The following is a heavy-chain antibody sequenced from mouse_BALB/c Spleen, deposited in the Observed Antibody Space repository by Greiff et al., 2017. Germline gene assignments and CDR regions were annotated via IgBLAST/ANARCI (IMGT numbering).Heavy chain of an antibody. CDR3: ARGGYYPFAY. CDR2: ISYSGST. CDR1: GYSITSDYA. Sequence: EVQLVESGPGLVKPSQSLSLTCTVTGYSITSDYAWNWIRQFPGNKLEWMGYISYSGSTSYNPSLKSRISITRDTSKNQFFLQLNSVTTEDTATYYCARGGYYPFAYWGQGTLVTVSA. D-gene: IGHD2-3*01. J-gene: IGHJ3*01. V-gene: IGHV3-2*02.